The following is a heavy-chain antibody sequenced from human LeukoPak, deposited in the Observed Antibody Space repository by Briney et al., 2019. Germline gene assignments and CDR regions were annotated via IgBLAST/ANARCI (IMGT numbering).Heavy chain of an antibody. CDR3: TRDAGSWTDFDY. Sequence: GGSLRLSCAASGFTFSSYAMMWLRQAPGRGLEWVAVMSYDGSNENYADSVKGRFTISRDNSKNTVFLQMNSLRTEDTAVYYCTRDAGSWTDFDYWGQGSLVSVSA. V-gene: IGHV3-30*04. CDR1: GFTFSSYA. J-gene: IGHJ4*02. D-gene: IGHD3/OR15-3a*01. CDR2: MSYDGSNE.